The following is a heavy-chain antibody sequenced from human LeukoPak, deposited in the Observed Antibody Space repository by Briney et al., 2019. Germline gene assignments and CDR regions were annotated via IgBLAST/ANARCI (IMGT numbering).Heavy chain of an antibody. D-gene: IGHD2-15*01. V-gene: IGHV4-4*07. J-gene: IGHJ4*02. Sequence: SETLSLTCTVSGVSISNYSWSWIRQPAGKGLEWIGRIYTSGTTNYNPSLMSPVTMSVDSCEDQFSLRLRSVTAADTAVYYCARGQGHCSGGTCYSKWVDCWGQGTLVTVSS. CDR3: ARGQGHCSGGTCYSKWVDC. CDR2: IYTSGTT. CDR1: GVSISNYS.